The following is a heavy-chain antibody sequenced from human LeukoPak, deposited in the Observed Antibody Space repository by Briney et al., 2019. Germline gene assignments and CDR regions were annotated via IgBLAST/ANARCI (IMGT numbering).Heavy chain of an antibody. V-gene: IGHV3-7*01. J-gene: IGHJ4*02. D-gene: IGHD6-19*01. Sequence: GGSLRLSCAASGFTFSSYAMSWVRQAPGKGLEWVANIKQDGSEKYYVDSVKGRFTISRDNAKNSLYLQMNSLRAEDTAVYYCARDLGSGWGYYFDYWGQGTLVTVS. CDR3: ARDLGSGWGYYFDY. CDR2: IKQDGSEK. CDR1: GFTFSSYA.